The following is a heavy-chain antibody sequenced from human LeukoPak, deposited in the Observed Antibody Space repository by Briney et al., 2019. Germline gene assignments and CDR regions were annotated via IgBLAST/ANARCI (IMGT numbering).Heavy chain of an antibody. CDR2: INHSGST. CDR1: GGSFSGYY. V-gene: IGHV4-34*01. D-gene: IGHD2-15*01. J-gene: IGHJ4*02. Sequence: SETLSLTCAVYGGSFSGYYWSWIRQPPGKGLEWIGEINHSGSTNYNPSLKSRVIISVDTSKNQFSLKLSSVTAADTAVYYCAASRSRRTGRYCSGGSCYSGVYFDYWGQGTLVTVSS. CDR3: AASRSRRTGRYCSGGSCYSGVYFDY.